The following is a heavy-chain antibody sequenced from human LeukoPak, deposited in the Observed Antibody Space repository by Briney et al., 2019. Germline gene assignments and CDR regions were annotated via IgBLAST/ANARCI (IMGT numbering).Heavy chain of an antibody. CDR3: AKDTLSRYCSGGSCPPSCYYYGMDV. Sequence: GGSLRLSCAASGFTFDDYAMHWVRQAPGKGLEWVSGISWNSGSIGYADSVKGRFTISRDNAKNSLYLQMNSLRAEDTALYYCAKDTLSRYCSGGSCPPSCYYYGMDVWGQGTTVTVSS. CDR2: ISWNSGSI. CDR1: GFTFDDYA. J-gene: IGHJ6*02. V-gene: IGHV3-9*01. D-gene: IGHD2-15*01.